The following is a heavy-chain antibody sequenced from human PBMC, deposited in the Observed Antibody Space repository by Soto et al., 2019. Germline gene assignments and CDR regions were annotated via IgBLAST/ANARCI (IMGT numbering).Heavy chain of an antibody. D-gene: IGHD6-19*01. CDR2: IIPILGIA. V-gene: IGHV1-69*08. CDR1: GGTFSSYT. J-gene: IGHJ4*02. Sequence: QVQLVQSGAEVKKPGSSVKVSCKASGGTFSSYTISWVRQAPGQGLEWMGRIIPILGIANYAQKFQGRVTITADKSTSTAYMELSSLRSEDTAVYYCARDPMYSSGWEGLDYWGQGTLVTVSS. CDR3: ARDPMYSSGWEGLDY.